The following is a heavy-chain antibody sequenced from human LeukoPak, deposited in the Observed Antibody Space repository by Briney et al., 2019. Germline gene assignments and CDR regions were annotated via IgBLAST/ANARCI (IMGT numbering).Heavy chain of an antibody. V-gene: IGHV1-2*06. CDR3: ARDLSSTPNWEFDY. CDR1: GYTFNGYF. D-gene: IGHD7-27*01. CDR2: INPSSGVT. Sequence: ASVKVSCNTSGYTFNGYFIHWVRQAAGQGPEWMGRINPSSGVTEYAQNFQGRVAMSRDTSISTASMELSWLTSDDTAVYYCARDLSSTPNWEFDYWGQGTLVTVSS. J-gene: IGHJ4*02.